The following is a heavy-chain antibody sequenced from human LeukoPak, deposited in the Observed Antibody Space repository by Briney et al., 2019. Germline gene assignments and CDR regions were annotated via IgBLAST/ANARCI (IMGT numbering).Heavy chain of an antibody. CDR1: GFTFSSYS. D-gene: IGHD6-13*01. V-gene: IGHV3-21*01. J-gene: IGHJ4*02. CDR2: ISSSSSYI. Sequence: GGSLRLSCAASGFTFSSYSMNWVRQAPGKGLEWVSSISSSSSYIYYADSVKGRFTISRDNAKNPLYLQMNSLRAEDTAVYYCARDSVPGSWEFDYWGQGTLVTVSS. CDR3: ARDSVPGSWEFDY.